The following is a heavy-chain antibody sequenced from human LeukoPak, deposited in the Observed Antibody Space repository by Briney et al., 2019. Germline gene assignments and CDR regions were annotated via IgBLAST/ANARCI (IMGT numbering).Heavy chain of an antibody. CDR2: IWYDGSNK. J-gene: IGHJ4*02. CDR3: ARETATNYFDY. CDR1: GFTFSSYS. D-gene: IGHD5-24*01. Sequence: GRSLRLSCAASGFTFSSYSMHWVRQAPGKGLEWVAVIWYDGSNKYYADSVKGRFTISRDNSKNTLYLQMNNLRAEDTAVYYCARETATNYFDYWGQGTLVTVSS. V-gene: IGHV3-33*08.